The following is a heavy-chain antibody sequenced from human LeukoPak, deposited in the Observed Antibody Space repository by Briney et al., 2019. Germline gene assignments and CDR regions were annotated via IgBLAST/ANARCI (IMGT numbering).Heavy chain of an antibody. CDR2: IRSKANSYAT. Sequence: PGGSLRLSCAASGFTFSGSAMHWVRQASGKGLEWVGRIRSKANSYATAYAASVKGRFTISRDDSKNTAYLQMNSLKTEDTAVYYCTRPGLYSYDLVCWGQGTLVTVSS. V-gene: IGHV3-73*01. D-gene: IGHD5-18*01. J-gene: IGHJ4*02. CDR1: GFTFSGSA. CDR3: TRPGLYSYDLVC.